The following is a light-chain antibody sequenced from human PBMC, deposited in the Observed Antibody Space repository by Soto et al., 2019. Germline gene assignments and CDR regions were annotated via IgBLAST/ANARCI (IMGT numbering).Light chain of an antibody. J-gene: IGKJ1*01. CDR3: QQKSEWRT. CDR1: QSVGTH. V-gene: IGKV3-15*01. CDR2: DAS. Sequence: EILLTQSPDTLSVSLGERATLSCRASQSVGTHLAWYQQKPGQAPRLLIFDASKRTTGTPDRCSGSGSGTEFTLTISGLQSDDLAVYYCQQKSEWRTFGQGTKVDI.